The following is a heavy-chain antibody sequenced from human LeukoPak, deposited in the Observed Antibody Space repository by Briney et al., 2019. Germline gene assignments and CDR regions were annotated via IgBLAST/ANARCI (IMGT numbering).Heavy chain of an antibody. Sequence: WASVKVSCKASGGTFSSYAISWVRQAPGQGLEWMGGIIPIFGTANYAQKFQGRVTITADESTSTAYMELSSLRSEDTAVYYCARAMVTPGRVYYYYGMDVWGQGTTVTVSS. CDR2: IIPIFGTA. CDR1: GGTFSSYA. CDR3: ARAMVTPGRVYYYYGMDV. J-gene: IGHJ6*02. D-gene: IGHD4-23*01. V-gene: IGHV1-69*13.